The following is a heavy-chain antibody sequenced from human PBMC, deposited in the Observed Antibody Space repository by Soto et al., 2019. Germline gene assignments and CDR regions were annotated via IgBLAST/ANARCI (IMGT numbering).Heavy chain of an antibody. CDR3: ARRCGSGHDY. CDR1: GGSISSYY. D-gene: IGHD3-10*01. CDR2: IYYSGST. Sequence: SETLSLTCTVSGGSISSYYWSWIRQPPGKGLEWIGYIYYSGSTNYNPSLKSRVTISVDTSKNQFSLKLSSVTAADTAVYYCARRCGSGHDYWGQGTLVTVSS. J-gene: IGHJ4*02. V-gene: IGHV4-59*08.